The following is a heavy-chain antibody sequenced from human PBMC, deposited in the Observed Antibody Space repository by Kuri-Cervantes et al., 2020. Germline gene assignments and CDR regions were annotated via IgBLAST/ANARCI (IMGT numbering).Heavy chain of an antibody. CDR1: GFTVSSNY. D-gene: IGHD1-1*01. J-gene: IGHJ4*02. V-gene: IGHV3-11*01. Sequence: GESLKISCAASGFTVSSNYMSWVRQAPGKGLEWVSGISWNSGSIGYADSVKGRFTISRDNAKNSLYLQMNSLRAEDTAVYYCARGGWNGWRPFDYWGQGTLVTVSS. CDR2: ISWNSGSI. CDR3: ARGGWNGWRPFDY.